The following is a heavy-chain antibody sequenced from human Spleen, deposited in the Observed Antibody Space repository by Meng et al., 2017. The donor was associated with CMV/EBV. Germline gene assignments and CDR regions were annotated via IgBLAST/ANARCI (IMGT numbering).Heavy chain of an antibody. CDR1: GFTFSDYY. CDR2: ISSSGSTI. V-gene: IGHV3-11*01. J-gene: IGHJ4*02. D-gene: IGHD3-22*01. CDR3: AGDYYDSSGYYGGDY. Sequence: GESLKISCAASGFTFSDYYMSWIRQAPGKGLEWVSYISSSGSTIYYADSVKGRFTISRDNAKNSLYLQMNSLRAEDTAVYYCAGDYYDSSGYYGGDYWGQGTLVTVSS.